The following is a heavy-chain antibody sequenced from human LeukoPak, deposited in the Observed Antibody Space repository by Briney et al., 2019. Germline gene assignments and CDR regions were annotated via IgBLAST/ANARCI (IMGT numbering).Heavy chain of an antibody. J-gene: IGHJ6*03. CDR3: ARVEGYCSSTSCSPDYYYYMDV. Sequence: PGRSLRLSCAASGFTFDDYAMHWVRHAPGKGLEWVSGISWNSGSIGYADSVKGRFTISRDNAKNSLYLQMNSLRAEDTAVYYCARVEGYCSSTSCSPDYYYYMDVWGKGTTVTVSS. D-gene: IGHD2-2*01. CDR2: ISWNSGSI. CDR1: GFTFDDYA. V-gene: IGHV3-9*01.